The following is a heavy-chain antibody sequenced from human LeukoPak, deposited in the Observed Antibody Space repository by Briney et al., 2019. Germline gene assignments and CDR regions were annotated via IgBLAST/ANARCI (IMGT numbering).Heavy chain of an antibody. V-gene: IGHV4-34*01. D-gene: IGHD3-10*01. CDR1: GGSFSGYY. CDR2: INHGGGT. J-gene: IGHJ5*02. Sequence: PSETLSLTCAVYGGSFSGYYWSWIRQPPGKGLEWIGEINHGGGTNYNPSLKNRLTISVVTSKNQVSLNLSSVTAADTAVYYCARGLSIDGSRYNWFDPWGQGTLGTVSS. CDR3: ARGLSIDGSRYNWFDP.